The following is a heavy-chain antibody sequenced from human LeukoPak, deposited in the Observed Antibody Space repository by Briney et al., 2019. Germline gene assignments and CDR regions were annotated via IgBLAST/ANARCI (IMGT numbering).Heavy chain of an antibody. Sequence: GASVKVSCKASGYTFSGYHMHWVRQAPGQGLQWMGWINPNSGGTKYAEKFQGRVTMTRDTSISTAYMELSSLRSDDTAMYYCARDLRDYGFWSGYFWAFDYWGQGTLVTVSS. J-gene: IGHJ4*02. V-gene: IGHV1-2*02. D-gene: IGHD3-3*01. CDR2: INPNSGGT. CDR1: GYTFSGYH. CDR3: ARDLRDYGFWSGYFWAFDY.